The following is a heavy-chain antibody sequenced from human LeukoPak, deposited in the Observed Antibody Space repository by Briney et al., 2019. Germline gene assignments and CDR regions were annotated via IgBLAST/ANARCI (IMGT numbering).Heavy chain of an antibody. CDR3: AKQRYGGEDY. V-gene: IGHV3-7*01. D-gene: IGHD3-16*01. CDR1: GFTLSYYW. Sequence: GGSLRLSCAASGFTLSYYWMTWVRQAPGKGLEWVANIKPDGSEEYYVDSVKGRFIVSRDNAKNSLYLQLNSLRAEDTAVYYCAKQRYGGEDYWGQGTLVTVSS. CDR2: IKPDGSEE. J-gene: IGHJ4*02.